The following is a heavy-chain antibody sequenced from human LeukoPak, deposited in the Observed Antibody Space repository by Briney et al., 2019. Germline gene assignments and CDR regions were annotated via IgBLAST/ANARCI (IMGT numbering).Heavy chain of an antibody. J-gene: IGHJ4*02. V-gene: IGHV3-30-3*01. CDR1: GFTFSSYA. D-gene: IGHD4-17*01. CDR2: ISYDGSNK. CDR3: ARGSTSDYANYFDY. Sequence: GGSLRLSCAASGFTFSSYAMHWVRQAPGKGLEWVAVISYDGSNKYYADSVKGRFTISRDNSKNTLYLQMNSLRAEDTAVYYCARGSTSDYANYFDYWGQGTLVTVSS.